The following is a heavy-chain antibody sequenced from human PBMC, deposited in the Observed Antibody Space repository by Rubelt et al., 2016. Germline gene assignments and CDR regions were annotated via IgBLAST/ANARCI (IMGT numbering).Heavy chain of an antibody. V-gene: IGHV3-23*01. D-gene: IGHD3-22*01. J-gene: IGHJ4*02. CDR2: ISGSGGST. Sequence: EWVSAISGSGGSTYYADSVKGRFTISRENSKNTLYLQMNSLRAEDTAVYYCAKDLTNYYDSSGSLWGQGTLVTVSS. CDR3: AKDLTNYYDSSGSL.